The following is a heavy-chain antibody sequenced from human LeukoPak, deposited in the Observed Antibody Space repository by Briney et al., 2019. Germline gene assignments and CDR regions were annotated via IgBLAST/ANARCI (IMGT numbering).Heavy chain of an antibody. CDR2: IYPGDSDT. CDR1: GYSFTSYW. J-gene: IGHJ6*03. Sequence: GESLKISCKGSGYSFTSYWIGWVRQMPGKGLEWMGIIYPGDSDTRYSLSFQGQVTISADKSISTAYLQWSSLKASDTAMYYCARLDSIAARSYYMDVWGKGTTVTVSS. D-gene: IGHD6-6*01. V-gene: IGHV5-51*01. CDR3: ARLDSIAARSYYMDV.